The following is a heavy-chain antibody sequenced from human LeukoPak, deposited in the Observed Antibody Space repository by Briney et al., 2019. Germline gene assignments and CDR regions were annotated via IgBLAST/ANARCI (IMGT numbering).Heavy chain of an antibody. CDR1: GFTFSSYG. CDR2: IRYDGSNK. V-gene: IGHV3-30*02. J-gene: IGHJ5*02. CDR3: AKDYCSGGSCYSIDNWFDP. D-gene: IGHD2-15*01. Sequence: GGSLRLSCAASGFTFSSYGMHWVRQAPGKGLERVAFIRYDGSNKYYADSVKGRFTISRDNSKNTLYLQMNSLRAEDTAVYYCAKDYCSGGSCYSIDNWFDPWGQGTLVTVSS.